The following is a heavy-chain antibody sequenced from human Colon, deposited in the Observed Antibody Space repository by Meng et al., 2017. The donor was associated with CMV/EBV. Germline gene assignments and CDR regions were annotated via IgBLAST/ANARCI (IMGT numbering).Heavy chain of an antibody. J-gene: IGHJ4*02. Sequence: GESLKISCEAFGFSLSNYGMHWVRQVPGKGLEWVAFIRHDETNIYYAESVKGRFSISRDTSQNTISLLMNSLRPGDTAVYYCAKGRAANDWNDFDYWGQGTLGTVSS. V-gene: IGHV3-30*02. CDR2: IRHDETNI. D-gene: IGHD1-1*01. CDR1: GFSLSNYG. CDR3: AKGRAANDWNDFDY.